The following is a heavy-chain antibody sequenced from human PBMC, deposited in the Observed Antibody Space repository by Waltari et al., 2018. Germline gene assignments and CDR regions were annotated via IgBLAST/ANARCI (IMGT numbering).Heavy chain of an antibody. CDR3: ARQSYYDESGHD. V-gene: IGHV4-39*01. CDR2: IYYSGTT. Sequence: QLQLQESGPGLVKPSETLSLTCTVSGGSISSSSYYWGWIRRPPGKGLEWIGSIYYSGTTYYNPSLNSRVTISVDTSKNQFSLKLTSVTAADTAMYFCARQSYYDESGHDWGQGTLVTVSS. CDR1: GGSISSSSYY. J-gene: IGHJ4*02. D-gene: IGHD3-22*01.